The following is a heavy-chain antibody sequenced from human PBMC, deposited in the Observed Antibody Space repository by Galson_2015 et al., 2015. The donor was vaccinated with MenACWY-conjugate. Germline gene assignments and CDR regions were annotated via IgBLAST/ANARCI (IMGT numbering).Heavy chain of an antibody. J-gene: IGHJ4*02. V-gene: IGHV4-59*08. CDR1: GGSISSHY. D-gene: IGHD7-27*01. CDR3: ARIPTWGSSFGYLDY. Sequence: ETLSLTCTVSGGSISSHYWSWFRQPPGKGLEWIAYIRDTGSLKDNPSLKSRVTMSADKSNNQFSLRLISVTAADTAVYYCARIPTWGSSFGYLDYWGQGILVAVSS. CDR2: IRDTGSL.